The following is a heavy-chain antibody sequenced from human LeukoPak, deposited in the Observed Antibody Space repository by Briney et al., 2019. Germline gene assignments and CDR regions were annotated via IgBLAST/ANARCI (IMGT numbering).Heavy chain of an antibody. V-gene: IGHV1-18*01. CDR3: ALTRDTAMVPMGY. CDR2: IRAYNGNT. Sequence: ASVKVSCKASGYTFTSYGISWVRQAPGQGLERMGWIRAYNGNTNYAQKLQGRVTMTTDTSTSTAYMELRSLRSDDTAVYYCALTRDTAMVPMGYWGQGTLVTVSS. D-gene: IGHD5-18*01. CDR1: GYTFTSYG. J-gene: IGHJ4*02.